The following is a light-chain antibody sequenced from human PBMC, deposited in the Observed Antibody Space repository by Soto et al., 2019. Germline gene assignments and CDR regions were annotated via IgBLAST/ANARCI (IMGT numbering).Light chain of an antibody. J-gene: IGLJ2*01. V-gene: IGLV1-40*01. CDR1: SSNIGAGYD. CDR2: GNS. CDR3: QSYHNRPGGRVV. Sequence: QSVLTQPPSVSGAPGQRVTISCTGSSSNIGAGYDVPWYQQLPGTAPKLLIYGNSNRPSGVPDRFSGSKSGPSASLAITGLHAEIETDYLFQSYHNRPGGRVVFGGGTKLTVL.